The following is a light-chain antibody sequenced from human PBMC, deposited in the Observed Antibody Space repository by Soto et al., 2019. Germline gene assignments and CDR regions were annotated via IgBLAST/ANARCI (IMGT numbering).Light chain of an antibody. Sequence: EIVMTQSPATPSVSPGERAALSCRASQSVYSNLAWYQQKPGQAPRLLIYGASTRATGVPARFSGSGSGTEFTLTISSLQSEDFAVYYCQQYNNWPPRTFGQGTKLEIK. J-gene: IGKJ2*01. CDR1: QSVYSN. CDR3: QQYNNWPPRT. V-gene: IGKV3-15*01. CDR2: GAS.